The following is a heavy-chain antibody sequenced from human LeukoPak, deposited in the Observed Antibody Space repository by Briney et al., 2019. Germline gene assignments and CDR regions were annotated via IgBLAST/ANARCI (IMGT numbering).Heavy chain of an antibody. CDR3: ATGYSSGWYVGGNFDY. Sequence: GGSLRLSCAASGFTFINYALHWVRQAPGKGLEHVSAISSDGDSTYYASSVKGRFTISRDNSKNTLYLQMNSLRAEDTAVYYCATGYSSGWYVGGNFDYWGQGTLVTVSS. CDR2: ISSDGDST. CDR1: GFTFINYA. V-gene: IGHV3-64*01. J-gene: IGHJ4*02. D-gene: IGHD6-19*01.